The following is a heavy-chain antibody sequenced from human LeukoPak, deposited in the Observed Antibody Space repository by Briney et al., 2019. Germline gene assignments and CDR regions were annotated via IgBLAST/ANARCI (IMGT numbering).Heavy chain of an antibody. CDR3: ARVRGRYYYAASDI. J-gene: IGHJ3*02. V-gene: IGHV3-23*01. Sequence: GGLRVSCAASVFTLRSYTMSCVRQTPGKGLWCVSAVIGRGGSKYYAGSVRGRVTISRDKSKKTLCLQMNRLRDEETGVYYFARVRGRYYYAASDIWGQATMVTVHS. CDR2: VIGRGGSK. D-gene: IGHD1-26*01. CDR1: VFTLRSYT.